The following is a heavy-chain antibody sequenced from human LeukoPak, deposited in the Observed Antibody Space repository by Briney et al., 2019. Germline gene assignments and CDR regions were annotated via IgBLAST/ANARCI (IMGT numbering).Heavy chain of an antibody. CDR3: LGGDSGSYYSEYFQH. CDR2: TSGSGGST. Sequence: PGGSLRLSCAASGFTFSSYAMSWVRQAPGKGLEWVSATSGSGGSTYYADSVKGRFTISRDNSKNTLYLQMNSLRAEDTAVYYCLGGDSGSYYSEYFQHWGQGTLVTVSS. CDR1: GFTFSSYA. V-gene: IGHV3-23*01. D-gene: IGHD1-26*01. J-gene: IGHJ1*01.